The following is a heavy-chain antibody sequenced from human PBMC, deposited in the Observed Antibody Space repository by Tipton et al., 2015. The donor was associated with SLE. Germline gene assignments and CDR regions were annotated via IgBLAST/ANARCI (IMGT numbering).Heavy chain of an antibody. CDR1: GGSISSGHY. CDR3: ARARILTGYYPYFVY. D-gene: IGHD3-9*01. J-gene: IGHJ4*02. V-gene: IGHV4-34*01. CDR2: INHSGST. Sequence: LRLSCAVSGGSISSGHYWSWIRQPPGKALEWIGYINHSGSTNYNPSLKSRVTISVDTSKNQFSLKLSSVTAADTAVYYCARARILTGYYPYFVYWGQVNLLAVSA.